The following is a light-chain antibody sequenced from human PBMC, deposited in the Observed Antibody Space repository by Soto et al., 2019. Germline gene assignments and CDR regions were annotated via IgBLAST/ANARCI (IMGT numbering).Light chain of an antibody. Sequence: DIQMTQSHSTLSASVGDRVTITCRASQSISSWLAWYQQKPGKAPKLLIYKASSLESGVQSRFSGSGSGTEFPLTISSLQPDDFATYYCQQYNSYQWTFGQGTNVEIK. J-gene: IGKJ1*01. CDR3: QQYNSYQWT. V-gene: IGKV1-5*03. CDR2: KAS. CDR1: QSISSW.